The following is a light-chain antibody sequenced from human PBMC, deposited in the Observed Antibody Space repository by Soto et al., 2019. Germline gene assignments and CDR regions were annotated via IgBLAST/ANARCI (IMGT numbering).Light chain of an antibody. Sequence: DIQMTQSPSTLSAFVGDRVTITCRASQSISTWLAWYQQKPGKAPKLLIYKTATLKSGVPARFSGSGSGTEVTLTISSLQPDDFATYYCQQYHSYSGTFGQGTKVEIK. CDR3: QQYHSYSGT. J-gene: IGKJ1*01. CDR2: KTA. CDR1: QSISTW. V-gene: IGKV1-5*03.